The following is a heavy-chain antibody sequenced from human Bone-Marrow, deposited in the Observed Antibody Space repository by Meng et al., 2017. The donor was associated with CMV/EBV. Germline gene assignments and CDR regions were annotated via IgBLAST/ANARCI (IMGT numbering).Heavy chain of an antibody. V-gene: IGHV6-1*01. J-gene: IGHJ4*02. CDR1: SNSAG. CDR2: TYYRSKWYN. CDR3: ARDPSVRYSGSYYPWFDY. Sequence: SNSAGWNWIRQSPSRGLEWLGRTYYRSKWYNDYAVSVKSRITINPDTSKNQFSLQLNSVTPEDTAVYYCARDPSVRYSGSYYPWFDYWGQGTLVTVSS. D-gene: IGHD1-26*01.